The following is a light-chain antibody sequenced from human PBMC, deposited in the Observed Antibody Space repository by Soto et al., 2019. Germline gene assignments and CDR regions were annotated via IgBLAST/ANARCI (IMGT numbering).Light chain of an antibody. Sequence: EIVLTQSPGTLSLSPGERATLSCRASQSVSSRSLAWYQQKPGQAPRLIIYGASNRATGIPDRFSGSGSGTDFTLTISRLEPEDFAMYYCLHHGSSLWTFGQGTKVDIK. V-gene: IGKV3-20*01. J-gene: IGKJ1*01. CDR1: QSVSSRS. CDR3: LHHGSSLWT. CDR2: GAS.